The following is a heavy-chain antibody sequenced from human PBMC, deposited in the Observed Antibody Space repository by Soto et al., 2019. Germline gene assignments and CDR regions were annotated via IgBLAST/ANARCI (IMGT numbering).Heavy chain of an antibody. Sequence: ASVKVSCKASGYTFTSYTMHWVRQAPGQRLEWMGWINAGNGNTKYSQKFQGRVTMTTDTSTSTAYMELRSLRSDDTAVYYCARGMPHPYYYDSSGFWGQGTLVTVSS. CDR3: ARGMPHPYYYDSSGF. V-gene: IGHV1-3*01. J-gene: IGHJ4*02. CDR2: INAGNGNT. D-gene: IGHD3-22*01. CDR1: GYTFTSYT.